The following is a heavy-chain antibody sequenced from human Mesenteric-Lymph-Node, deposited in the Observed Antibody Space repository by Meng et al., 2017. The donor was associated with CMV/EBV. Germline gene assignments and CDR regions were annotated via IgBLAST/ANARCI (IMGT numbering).Heavy chain of an antibody. CDR1: GFTFSSYA. J-gene: IGHJ6*02. Sequence: GESLKISCAASGFTFSSYAMHWVRQAPGKGLEWVAVISYDGSNKYYADSVKGRFTISRDDSKNTAYLQMNSLKTEDTAVYYCTRRAEYYYYGMDVWGQGTTVTVS. CDR2: ISYDGSNK. V-gene: IGHV3-30-3*01. CDR3: TRRAEYYYYGMDV.